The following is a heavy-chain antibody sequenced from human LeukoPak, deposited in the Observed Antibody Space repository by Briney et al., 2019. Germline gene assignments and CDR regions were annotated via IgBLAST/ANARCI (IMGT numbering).Heavy chain of an antibody. V-gene: IGHV3-30*02. Sequence: GGSLRLSCAASGFTFSSYGMHWVRQAPGKGLEWVAFIRYDGSNKYYADSVKGRFTISRDNSKNTLYLQMNSLRAEDTAVYYCAKDHYVWGSYRYIVGYWGQGTLVTVSS. CDR3: AKDHYVWGSYRYIVGY. CDR1: GFTFSSYG. J-gene: IGHJ4*02. D-gene: IGHD3-16*02. CDR2: IRYDGSNK.